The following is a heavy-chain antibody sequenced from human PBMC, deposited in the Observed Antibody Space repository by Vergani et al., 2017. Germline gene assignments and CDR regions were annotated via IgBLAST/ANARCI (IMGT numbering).Heavy chain of an antibody. V-gene: IGHV1-69*02. D-gene: IGHD3-10*01. CDR2: IIPILGIA. Sequence: QVQLVQSGAEVKKPGSSVKVSCKASGGTFSSYTISWVRQAPGQGLEWMGRIIPILGIANYAQKFQGRVTITADKSTSTAYMELSSLRSEDTAVYYCARRETVGGKWKTYYYGSGSYSRGPLDYWGQGTLVTVSS. CDR3: ARRETVGGKWKTYYYGSGSYSRGPLDY. J-gene: IGHJ4*02. CDR1: GGTFSSYT.